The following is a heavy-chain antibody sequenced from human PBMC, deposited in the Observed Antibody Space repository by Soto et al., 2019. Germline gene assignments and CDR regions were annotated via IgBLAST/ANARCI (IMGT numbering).Heavy chain of an antibody. CDR3: TTSQVMITFGGVIVSFPNY. D-gene: IGHD3-16*02. CDR1: GFTFSNAW. V-gene: IGHV3-15*01. CDR2: IKSKTDGGTT. J-gene: IGHJ4*02. Sequence: GSLRLSCAASGFTFSNAWMSWVRQAPGKGLEWVGRIKSKTDGGTTDYAAPVKGRFTISRDDSKNTLYLQMNSLKTEDTAVYYCTTSQVMITFGGVIVSFPNYWGQGTLVTVSS.